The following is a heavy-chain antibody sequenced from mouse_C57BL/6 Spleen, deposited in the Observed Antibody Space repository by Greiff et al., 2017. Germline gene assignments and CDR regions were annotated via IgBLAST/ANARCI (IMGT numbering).Heavy chain of an antibody. CDR1: GFTFSDYY. D-gene: IGHD1-1*01. J-gene: IGHJ3*01. CDR3: AKEAYYGSLSY. Sequence: EVQRVESEGGLVQPGSSMKLSCTASGFTFSDYYMAWVRQVPEKGLEWVANINYDGSSTYYLDSLKSRFIISRDNATNILYLQVSSLKSEDTAAYYCAKEAYYGSLSYWGQGTLVTVSA. V-gene: IGHV5-16*01. CDR2: INYDGSST.